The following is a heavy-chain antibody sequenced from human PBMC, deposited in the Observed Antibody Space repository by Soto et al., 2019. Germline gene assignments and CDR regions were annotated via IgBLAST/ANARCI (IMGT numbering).Heavy chain of an antibody. V-gene: IGHV4-31*03. Sequence: PSETLSLTCTVSGGSISSGGYYWTWIRQHPGKGLEWIGYIYYSGSTYYNPSLKSRVTISVDTSKNQFSLKLGSVTAADTAVYYCARGPGIVATKDFDYWGQGTLVTVSS. CDR2: IYYSGST. CDR3: ARGPGIVATKDFDY. CDR1: GGSISSGGYY. D-gene: IGHD5-12*01. J-gene: IGHJ4*02.